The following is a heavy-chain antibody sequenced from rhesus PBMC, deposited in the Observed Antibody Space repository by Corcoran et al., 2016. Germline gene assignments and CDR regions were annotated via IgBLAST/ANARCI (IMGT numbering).Heavy chain of an antibody. V-gene: IGHV4-81*01. D-gene: IGHD1-26*01. CDR1: GGSISGSY. J-gene: IGHJ4*01. CDR2: IDGNIAGT. Sequence: QVQLQESGPGLVKPSETLSLTCAVSGGSISGSYWRWTPPPPGKGLEWIGNIDGNIAGTNYNPSLKSRVTISKDTSKNQFSLKLSSVTAADTAVYYCAREGITGTPSFDYWGQGVLVTVSS. CDR3: AREGITGTPSFDY.